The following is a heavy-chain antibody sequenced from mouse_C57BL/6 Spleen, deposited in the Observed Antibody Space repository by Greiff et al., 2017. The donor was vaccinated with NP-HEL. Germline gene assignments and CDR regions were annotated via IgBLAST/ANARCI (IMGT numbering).Heavy chain of an antibody. CDR1: GYTFTDYY. V-gene: IGHV1-19*01. CDR3: ARERWYLAY. Sequence: VQLQQSGPVLVKPGASVKMSCKASGYTFTDYYMNWVKQSHGKSLEWIGVINPYNGGTSYNQKFKGKATLTVDKSSSTAYMELNSLTSEDSAVYYCARERWYLAYWGQGTLVTVSA. J-gene: IGHJ3*01. D-gene: IGHD2-1*01. CDR2: INPYNGGT.